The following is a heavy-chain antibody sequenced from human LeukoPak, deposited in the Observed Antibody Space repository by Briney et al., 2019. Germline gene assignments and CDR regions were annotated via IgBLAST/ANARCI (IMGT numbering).Heavy chain of an antibody. Sequence: GGSLRLSCAASGFTFSSSGMNWVRQAPGRGLEWGSYISSSSSTIYYVDSLKGRFTVSRDNAKNSLYLQMNSLRDEDMAVYYCARVRSSSWYWYFDLWGRGTLVTVSS. CDR1: GFTFSSSG. J-gene: IGHJ2*01. D-gene: IGHD6-13*01. CDR2: ISSSSSTI. V-gene: IGHV3-48*02. CDR3: ARVRSSSWYWYFDL.